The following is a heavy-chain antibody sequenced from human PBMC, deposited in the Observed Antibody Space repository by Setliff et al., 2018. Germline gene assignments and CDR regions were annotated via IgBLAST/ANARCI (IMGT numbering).Heavy chain of an antibody. Sequence: SVKVSCKASGGTFSSYAISWVRQAPGQGLEWMGGIIPIFGTANYAQKFQGRVTITADEPTSTAYMELSSLRSEDTAVYYCARDSRGLVPAAIEGSYYYYGMDIWGQGTTVTVSS. V-gene: IGHV1-69*13. CDR3: ARDSRGLVPAAIEGSYYYYGMDI. J-gene: IGHJ6*02. CDR1: GGTFSSYA. CDR2: IIPIFGTA. D-gene: IGHD2-2*02.